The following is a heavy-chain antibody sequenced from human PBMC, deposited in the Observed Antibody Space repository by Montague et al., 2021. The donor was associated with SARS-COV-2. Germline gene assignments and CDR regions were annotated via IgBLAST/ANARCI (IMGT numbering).Heavy chain of an antibody. CDR1: GGPISSYY. J-gene: IGHJ6*02. CDR2: INHSGST. CDR3: ARGPGVVIILAIYYYGMDV. Sequence: SETLSLTCTVSGGPISSYYWSWIRQPPGKGLEWIGKINHSGSTNYNPSXXSRVTISVDTSKNQFSLKLSSVTAADTAVYYCARGPGVVIILAIYYYGMDVWGQGTTVTVSS. D-gene: IGHD3-3*01. V-gene: IGHV4-34*01.